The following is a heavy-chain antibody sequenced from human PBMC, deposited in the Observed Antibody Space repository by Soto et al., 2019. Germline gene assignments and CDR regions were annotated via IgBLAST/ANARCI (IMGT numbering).Heavy chain of an antibody. CDR3: ARGSRTYVYYYGMDV. CDR1: GGSFSTYS. J-gene: IGHJ6*02. V-gene: IGHV1-69*01. D-gene: IGHD3-16*01. CDR2: IIPIFGKA. Sequence: QVQLVQSGAEVKRPGSSVKVSCKASGGSFSTYSISWVRQAPGQGPEWMGGIIPIFGKANYAQKFQGRVTITADDSTTTAYMELSSLRSDDTAVYYCARGSRTYVYYYGMDVWGQGTTVTVSS.